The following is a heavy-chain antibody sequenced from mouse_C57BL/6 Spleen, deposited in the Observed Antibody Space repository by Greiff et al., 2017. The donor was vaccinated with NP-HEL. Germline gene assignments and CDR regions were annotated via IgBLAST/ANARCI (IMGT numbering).Heavy chain of an antibody. D-gene: IGHD1-1*01. J-gene: IGHJ1*03. CDR2: IDPSDSYT. V-gene: IGHV1-69*01. CDR3: SRSFITTVVAHPGSFDV. CDR1: GYTFTSYW. Sequence: QVQLQQPGAELVMPGASVKLSCKASGYTFTSYWMHWVKQRPGQGLEWIGEIDPSDSYTNYNQKFKGKATLTVDKSSSTAYMQLSSLTSEDSAVXYCSRSFITTVVAHPGSFDVWGTGTTVTVSS.